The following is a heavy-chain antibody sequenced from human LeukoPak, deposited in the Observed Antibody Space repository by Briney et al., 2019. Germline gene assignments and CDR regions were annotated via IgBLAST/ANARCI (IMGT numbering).Heavy chain of an antibody. J-gene: IGHJ4*02. V-gene: IGHV3-23*01. CDR2: ISGSGGST. D-gene: IGHD6-6*01. CDR1: GFTFSSYV. CDR3: AKEVSSLRTGEFDN. Sequence: GGSLRLSCAASGFTFSSYVMSWVRQAPGKGLEWVSAISGSGGSTYYADSVKGRFTISRDRSKNTMYLQMSSLTAEDTAVYYCAKEVSSLRTGEFDNWGQGTLVTVSS.